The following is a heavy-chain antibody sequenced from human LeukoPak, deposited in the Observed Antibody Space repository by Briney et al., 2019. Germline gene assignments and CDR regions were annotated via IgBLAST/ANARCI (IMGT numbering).Heavy chain of an antibody. CDR2: IYYSGST. CDR1: GGSISSSSYY. D-gene: IGHD3-3*01. CDR3: ATSVLRFLEWLEELDY. J-gene: IGHJ4*02. Sequence: SETLSLTCTVSGGSISSSSYYWGWIRQPPGKGLEWIGSIYYSGSTYYNPSLKSRVTISVDTSKNQFSLKLSPVTAADTAVYYCATSVLRFLEWLEELDYWGQGTLVTVSS. V-gene: IGHV4-39*01.